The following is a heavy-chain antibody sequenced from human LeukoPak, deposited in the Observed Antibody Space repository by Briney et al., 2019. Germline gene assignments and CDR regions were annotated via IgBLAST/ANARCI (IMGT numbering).Heavy chain of an antibody. CDR1: GFIFSNNG. V-gene: IGHV3-30*02. CDR3: AKDPRSSYYDSSGYCDY. J-gene: IGHJ4*02. Sequence: GGSLRLSCAASGFIFSNNGMHWVRQAPGKGLEWVAFIRYDGSNKYYADSVKGRFTISRDNSKNTLYLQMNSLRAEDSAVYYCAKDPRSSYYDSSGYCDYWGQGALVTVSS. D-gene: IGHD3-22*01. CDR2: IRYDGSNK.